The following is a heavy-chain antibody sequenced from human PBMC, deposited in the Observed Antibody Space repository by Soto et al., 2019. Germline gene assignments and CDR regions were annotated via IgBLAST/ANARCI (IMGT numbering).Heavy chain of an antibody. CDR1: GYTFTGYY. D-gene: IGHD2-2*01. CDR2: INPNSGGT. Sequence: ASVKVSCKAPGYTFTGYYMHWVRQAPGQGLEWMGWINPNSGGTNYAQKFQGWVTMTRDTSISTAYMELSRLRSDDTAVYYCARGGDVVVPAAIHYYYGMDVWGQGTTVTVSS. CDR3: ARGGDVVVPAAIHYYYGMDV. J-gene: IGHJ6*02. V-gene: IGHV1-2*04.